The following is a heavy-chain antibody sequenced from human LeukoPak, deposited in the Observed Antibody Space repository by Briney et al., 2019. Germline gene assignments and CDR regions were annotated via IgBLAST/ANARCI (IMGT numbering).Heavy chain of an antibody. CDR1: GYTFTSYY. V-gene: IGHV1-46*01. D-gene: IGHD1-26*01. CDR2: FNPSGGST. CDR3: ASSTSIVGGYDY. J-gene: IGHJ4*02. Sequence: ASVKVSCKASGYTFTSYYMHWVRQAPGQGLEWMGIFNPSGGSTSYAQKFQGRVTMTRDTSTSTVYMELSSLRSEDTAVYYCASSTSIVGGYDYWGQGTLVTVSS.